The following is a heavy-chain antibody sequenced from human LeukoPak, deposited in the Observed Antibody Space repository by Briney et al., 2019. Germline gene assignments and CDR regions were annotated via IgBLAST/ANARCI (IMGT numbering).Heavy chain of an antibody. CDR1: GFTFSSYT. CDR2: MSYDGSNQ. J-gene: IGHJ6*03. Sequence: GGSLRLSCAASGFTFSSYTMHWVRQAPGKGLEWVAVMSYDGSNQYYADSVKGRFTISRDNSKNTLYLQMNSLRAEDTAVYYCAKGGVMATNGYYYYYMDVWGRGTTVTVSS. D-gene: IGHD5-24*01. CDR3: AKGGVMATNGYYYYYMDV. V-gene: IGHV3-30-3*01.